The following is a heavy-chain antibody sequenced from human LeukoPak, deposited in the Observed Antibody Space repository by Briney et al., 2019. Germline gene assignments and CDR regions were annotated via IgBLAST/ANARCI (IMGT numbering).Heavy chain of an antibody. CDR1: GGSIRSYY. V-gene: IGHV4-38-2*02. Sequence: SETLSLTCTVSGGSIRSYYWSWIRQPPGKGLEWIGSIYHSGSTYYNPSLKSRVTISVDTSKNQCSLKLNSVTAADTAVYYCARGVATFPGYSYYYYMDVWGKGTTVTVSS. J-gene: IGHJ6*03. CDR3: ARGVATFPGYSYYYYMDV. D-gene: IGHD5-12*01. CDR2: IYHSGST.